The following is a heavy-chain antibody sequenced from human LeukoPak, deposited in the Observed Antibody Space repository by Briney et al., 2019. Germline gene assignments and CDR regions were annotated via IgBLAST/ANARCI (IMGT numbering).Heavy chain of an antibody. Sequence: SETLSLTCTVSGGSISSSSYYWGWIRQPPGKGLEWIGSIYYSGSTYYNPSLKSRVTISVDTSKNQFSLKVTSVTAADTAVYYCASAYYDILGGHFDYWGQGTLVTVSS. CDR3: ASAYYDILGGHFDY. CDR1: GGSISSSSYY. CDR2: IYYSGST. V-gene: IGHV4-39*07. J-gene: IGHJ4*02. D-gene: IGHD3-9*01.